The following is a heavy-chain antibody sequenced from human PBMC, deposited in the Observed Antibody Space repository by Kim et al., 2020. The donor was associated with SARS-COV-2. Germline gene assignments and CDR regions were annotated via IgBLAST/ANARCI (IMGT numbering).Heavy chain of an antibody. CDR3: AKVTGGRYSYGYYFDS. Sequence: GGSLRLSCAASGFTFSSYGMHWVRQAPGKGLEWVAVISYDESNKYYADSVKGRFTISRDNSKNSLFLQMNSLRAEDTAVYYCAKVTGGRYSYGYYFDSWGQGTLVTVSS. D-gene: IGHD5-18*01. CDR2: ISYDESNK. J-gene: IGHJ4*02. CDR1: GFTFSSYG. V-gene: IGHV3-30*18.